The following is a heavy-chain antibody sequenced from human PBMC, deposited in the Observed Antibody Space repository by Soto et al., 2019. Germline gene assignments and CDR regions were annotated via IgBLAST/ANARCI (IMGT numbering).Heavy chain of an antibody. V-gene: IGHV3-23*01. Sequence: EVQLLESGGGLVQRGGSLRLSCEASGFPFSTYAMTWVRQVPGKGLEWVSTTSNGGNTEFAESVRGRFTVFRDNSKNTIYLQMSSLRAEDSAMYFCAKDFRPGLIVPTKSGFDPWGQGTPVTVSS. D-gene: IGHD2-15*01. CDR3: AKDFRPGLIVPTKSGFDP. CDR1: GFPFSTYA. J-gene: IGHJ5*02. CDR2: TSNGGNT.